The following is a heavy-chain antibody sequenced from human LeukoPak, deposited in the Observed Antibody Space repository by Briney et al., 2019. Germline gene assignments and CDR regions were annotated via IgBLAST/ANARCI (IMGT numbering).Heavy chain of an antibody. CDR1: GGSINNGGYY. CDR2: IYYSGSS. CDR3: ARLEEGSRYYGFAY. D-gene: IGHD6-13*01. Sequence: PSETLSLTCTVSGGSINNGGYYWSWIRQHPGKGLEWIGYIYYSGSSYYNPSLRSRVTISVDTSKNHFSLKLSSVTAADTAVYYCARLEEGSRYYGFAYWGQGTLVTVSS. V-gene: IGHV4-30-4*01. J-gene: IGHJ4*02.